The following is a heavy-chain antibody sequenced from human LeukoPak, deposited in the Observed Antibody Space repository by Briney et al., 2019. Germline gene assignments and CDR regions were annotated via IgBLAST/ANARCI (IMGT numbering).Heavy chain of an antibody. V-gene: IGHV3-64D*06. CDR1: GFTVSSYA. J-gene: IGHJ3*02. Sequence: TRGSPRLSCSASGFTVSSYAMHWVGQAPGKGLEYVSAISSNGGSTNYADSVKGRFTISRDNSKNTLYLQMTSLRAEDTAVYYCARGGYGANDDAFDIWGQGVLVTVSS. CDR2: ISSNGGST. CDR3: ARGGYGANDDAFDI. D-gene: IGHD4-23*01.